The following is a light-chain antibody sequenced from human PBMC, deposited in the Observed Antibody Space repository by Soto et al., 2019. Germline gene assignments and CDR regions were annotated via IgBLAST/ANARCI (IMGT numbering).Light chain of an antibody. J-gene: IGKJ1*01. CDR2: GAS. V-gene: IGKV3-20*01. CDR1: QRVSNDF. CDR3: QQYGSSPPRT. Sequence: EIVLTQSPGILSLSPGERATLSCRASQRVSNDFLAWYQQKPGQAPRLLVFGASTRATDVPDRFSGSGSGADFTLTISRLEPEDFAVYYCQQYGSSPPRTFGQGTQVEMK.